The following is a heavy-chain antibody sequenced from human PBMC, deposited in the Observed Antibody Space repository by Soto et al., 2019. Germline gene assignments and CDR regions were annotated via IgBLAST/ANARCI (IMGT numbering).Heavy chain of an antibody. V-gene: IGHV4-59*01. CDR3: GRVLTDSSSWYYFDY. CDR1: GGSISSYY. CDR2: IYYSGST. J-gene: IGHJ4*02. Sequence: PSETLSLTCTVSGGSISSYYWSWIRQPPGKGLEWIGYIYYSGSTNYNPSLKSGVTITVDTSKNQFSLKLSSVTAADTDVYYCGRVLTDSSSWYYFDYWGQGTLVTVSS. D-gene: IGHD3-22*01.